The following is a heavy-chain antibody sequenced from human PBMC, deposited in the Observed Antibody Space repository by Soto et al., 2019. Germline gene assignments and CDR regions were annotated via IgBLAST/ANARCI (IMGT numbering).Heavy chain of an antibody. CDR3: ARTGLVPAAIDYYYYGMDV. D-gene: IGHD2-2*02. CDR2: IYSGGST. V-gene: IGHV3-53*01. Sequence: GSLRLSCAASGFTVSRNYMSWVRQAPGKGLEWVSAIYSGGSTYYADSMKGRFTISRDNSKNTLYLQMNSLRAEDTAVYYCARTGLVPAAIDYYYYGMDVWGQGTTVTVSS. J-gene: IGHJ6*02. CDR1: GFTVSRNY.